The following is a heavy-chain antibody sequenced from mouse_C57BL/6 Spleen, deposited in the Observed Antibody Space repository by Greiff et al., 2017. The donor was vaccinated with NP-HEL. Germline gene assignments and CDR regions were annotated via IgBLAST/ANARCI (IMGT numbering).Heavy chain of an antibody. CDR1: GYAFSSSW. V-gene: IGHV1-82*01. CDR2: IYPGDGDT. CDR3: ARDYGSSFWYFDV. D-gene: IGHD1-1*01. Sequence: QVQLKESGPELVKPGASVKISCKASGYAFSSSWMNWVKQRPGKGLEWIGRIYPGDGDTNYNGKFKGKATLTADKSSSTAYMQLSSLTSEDSAVYFYARDYGSSFWYFDVWGTGTTVTVSS. J-gene: IGHJ1*03.